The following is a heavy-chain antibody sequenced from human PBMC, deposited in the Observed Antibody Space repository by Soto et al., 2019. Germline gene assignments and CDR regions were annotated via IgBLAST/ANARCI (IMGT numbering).Heavy chain of an antibody. CDR3: ARGLPADSSSWYGFVYYCGMDV. J-gene: IGHJ6*02. Sequence: ASVKVSCKASGYTFTSYGISWVRQAPGQGLEWMGWISAYNGNTNYAQKLQGRVTMTTDTSTSTAYMELRSLRPDDTAVYYCARGLPADSSSWYGFVYYCGMDVWGQGTTVTVSS. CDR2: ISAYNGNT. V-gene: IGHV1-18*01. D-gene: IGHD6-13*01. CDR1: GYTFTSYG.